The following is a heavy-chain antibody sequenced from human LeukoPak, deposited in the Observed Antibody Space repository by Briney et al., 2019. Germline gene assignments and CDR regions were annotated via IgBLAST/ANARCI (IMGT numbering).Heavy chain of an antibody. CDR3: ARDRGFCSGGSCYSEY. CDR1: GITFSNYA. CDR2: ISSSGVST. J-gene: IGHJ4*02. V-gene: IGHV3-23*01. Sequence: PGGSLRLSCAASGITFSNYAMSWVRQVPGKGLEWVSAISSSGVSTYFADSVKGRFTISRDNAKNSLYLQMSSLRVEDTAVYFCARDRGFCSGGSCYSEYWGQGTLVTVSS. D-gene: IGHD2-15*01.